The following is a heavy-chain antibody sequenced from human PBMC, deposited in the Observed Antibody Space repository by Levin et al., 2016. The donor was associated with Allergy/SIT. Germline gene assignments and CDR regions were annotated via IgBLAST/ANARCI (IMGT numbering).Heavy chain of an antibody. J-gene: IGHJ6*02. CDR2: IFYTESA. CDR1: GGSISSSSYY. Sequence: SETLSLTCTVSGGSISSSSYYWGWIRQPPGKRLEWIGSIFYTESAYYNPSLQSRVTISVDTSKRQFSLKLSSVTAADTAVYYCARGASSSWLLGGMDVWGQGTTVTVSS. CDR3: ARGASSSWLLGGMDV. D-gene: IGHD6-13*01. V-gene: IGHV4-39*01.